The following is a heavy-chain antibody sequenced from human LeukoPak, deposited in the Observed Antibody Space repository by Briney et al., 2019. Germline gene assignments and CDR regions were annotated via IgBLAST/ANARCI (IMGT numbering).Heavy chain of an antibody. D-gene: IGHD6-19*01. CDR1: GHTFTHHG. CDR2: ISGYNGDT. V-gene: IGHV1-18*01. J-gene: IGHJ4*02. Sequence: ASVTVSFKPFGHTFTHHGFSWVRQAPRQGLEWMGWISGYNGDTHYAQNFQGRVTLTSDTSTSTVYMELRSLRSDDTAVCYCARDPTNTSGRYAYFDYWGQGALVTVSS. CDR3: ARDPTNTSGRYAYFDY.